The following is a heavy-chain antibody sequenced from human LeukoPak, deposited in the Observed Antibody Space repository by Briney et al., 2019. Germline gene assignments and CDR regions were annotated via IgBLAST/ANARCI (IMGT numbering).Heavy chain of an antibody. CDR1: GFTFSSYA. J-gene: IGHJ4*02. V-gene: IGHV3-23*01. CDR2: ISGSGSST. CDR3: AKGHYSGSYSYFDY. Sequence: GGSLRLSCAASGFTFSSYAMSWVRQAPGKGLEWVSAISGSGSSTYYADSVKGRFTISRGNSKNTLYLQMNSLRAEDTAVYYCAKGHYSGSYSYFDYWGQGTLVTVSS. D-gene: IGHD1-26*01.